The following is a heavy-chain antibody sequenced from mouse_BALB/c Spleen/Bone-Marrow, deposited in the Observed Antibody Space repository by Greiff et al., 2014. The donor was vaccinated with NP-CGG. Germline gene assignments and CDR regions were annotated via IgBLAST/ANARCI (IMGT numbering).Heavy chain of an antibody. Sequence: DLVKPGGSVKLSCKASGYTFTSYWVKWIKKRPGQGLEWIGRIAPGSGSNYYNEMFKGKAILTVDTSSSTAYIQLSSLSSEDSAVYFCAYYRYDVNYWGQGTTLTVSS. CDR1: GYTFTSYW. CDR2: IAPGSGSN. V-gene: IGHV1S41*01. J-gene: IGHJ2*01. D-gene: IGHD2-14*01. CDR3: AYYRYDVNY.